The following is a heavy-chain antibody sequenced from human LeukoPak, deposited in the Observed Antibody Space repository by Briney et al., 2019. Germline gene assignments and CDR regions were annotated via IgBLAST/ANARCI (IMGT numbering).Heavy chain of an antibody. V-gene: IGHV3-11*01. CDR3: ARSSTMIVVGQFDY. CDR1: GFAFSEYY. Sequence: GGSLRLSCAASGFAFSEYYMSWIRQAPGKGLEWVSYISSSGSTIYYADSVKGRFTISRDNAKNSLYLQMNSLRAEDTAVYYCARSSTMIVVGQFDYWGQGTLVTVSS. J-gene: IGHJ4*02. CDR2: ISSSGSTI. D-gene: IGHD3-22*01.